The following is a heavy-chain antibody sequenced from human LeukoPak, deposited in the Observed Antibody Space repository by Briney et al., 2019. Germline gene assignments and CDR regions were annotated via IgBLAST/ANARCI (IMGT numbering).Heavy chain of an antibody. CDR2: IYPGDSDT. CDR1: GYSFTIYW. D-gene: IGHD3-16*01. Sequence: GESLKISCKGSGYSFTIYWIGLVRQMPGKGLEWMGIIYPGDSDTRYSPSFQGQVTIAADKSISTDYLQWSSLKASDTAMYYCVRPNTRGDNEYFHQCGQGSLVTVSS. J-gene: IGHJ1*01. V-gene: IGHV5-51*01. CDR3: VRPNTRGDNEYFHQ.